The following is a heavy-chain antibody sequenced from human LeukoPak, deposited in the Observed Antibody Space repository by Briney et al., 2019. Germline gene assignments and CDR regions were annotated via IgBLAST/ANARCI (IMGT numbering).Heavy chain of an antibody. J-gene: IGHJ4*02. CDR1: GFTFCSYS. Sequence: WGVLRPSCAAPGFTFCSYSLSWGRQGPGKGLGWGSALSGSGGSTYYADSVKGRFTISRDNSKNTLYLQMNSLRAEDTAVYYCAKAEGYCTNGVCPQPPDYWGQGTLVTVSS. V-gene: IGHV3-23*01. CDR2: LSGSGGST. CDR3: AKAEGYCTNGVCPQPPDY. D-gene: IGHD2-8*01.